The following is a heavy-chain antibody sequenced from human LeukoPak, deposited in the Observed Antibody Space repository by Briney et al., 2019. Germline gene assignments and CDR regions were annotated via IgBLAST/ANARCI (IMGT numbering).Heavy chain of an antibody. CDR2: MYNSGTS. V-gene: IGHV4-4*02. J-gene: IGHJ4*02. CDR1: GASITSHPW. CDR3: ARGGNWDFDY. D-gene: IGHD7-27*01. Sequence: PSGTLSLTCAVSGASITSHPWNWVRQPPGKGLEWIGEMYNSGTSTFKPSLRSRVIMFFDESKKHFFLELNSVTAADTAVYYCARGGNWDFDYWGQGVLVIVSS.